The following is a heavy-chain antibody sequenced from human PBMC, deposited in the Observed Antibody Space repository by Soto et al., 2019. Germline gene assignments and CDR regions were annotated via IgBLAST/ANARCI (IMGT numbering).Heavy chain of an antibody. V-gene: IGHV4-39*01. CDR1: GGSISSSSYY. D-gene: IGHD3-16*02. CDR2: IYYSGST. CDR3: ARHTIRVVGTDFQH. J-gene: IGHJ1*01. Sequence: SETLSLTCTVSGGSISSSSYYWGWIRQPPGKGLEWIGSIYYSGSTYYNPSLKSRVTISVDTSKNQFSLKLSSVTAADTAVYYCARHTIRVVGTDFQHWGRGTLVIVSS.